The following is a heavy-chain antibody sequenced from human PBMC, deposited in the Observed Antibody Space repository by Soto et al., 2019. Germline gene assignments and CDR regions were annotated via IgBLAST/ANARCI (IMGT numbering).Heavy chain of an antibody. CDR2: IYYSGST. V-gene: IGHV4-31*03. D-gene: IGHD2-2*01. Sequence: QVQLQESGPGLVKPSQTLSLTCTVSGGSISSGGYYWSWIRQHPGKGLEWIGYIYYSGSTYYNPFLKSRVTIAVDTSKNQFSLKLSSVTAADTAVYYCATRTDIVVVPAAMPVGAFDIWGQGTMVTVSS. J-gene: IGHJ3*02. CDR1: GGSISSGGYY. CDR3: ATRTDIVVVPAAMPVGAFDI.